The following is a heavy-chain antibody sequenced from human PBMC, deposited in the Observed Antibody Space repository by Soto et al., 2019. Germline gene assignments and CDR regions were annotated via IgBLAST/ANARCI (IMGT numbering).Heavy chain of an antibody. CDR3: ARNWNLALVPAAYFDS. Sequence: PSETLSLTCTVSNFSVLTSIYYWAWIRQSPGKGLEWVGTVYYTGTTYYNPSLQSRVTISIDTSKNQFSLNLNSVTAADTAVYCCARNWNLALVPAAYFDSWGQGTLVTVSS. J-gene: IGHJ4*02. D-gene: IGHD2-2*01. CDR1: NFSVLTSIYY. CDR2: VYYTGTT. V-gene: IGHV4-39*01.